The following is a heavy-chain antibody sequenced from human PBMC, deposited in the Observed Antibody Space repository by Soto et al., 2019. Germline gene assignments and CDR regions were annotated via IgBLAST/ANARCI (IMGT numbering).Heavy chain of an antibody. CDR3: ARGFDYVWGSYRSDY. V-gene: IGHV3-48*02. CDR2: ISSSSSTI. CDR1: GFTFSSYS. J-gene: IGHJ4*02. D-gene: IGHD3-16*02. Sequence: GGSLRLSCAASGFTFSSYSMNWVRQAPGKGLEWVSYISSSSSTIYYADSVKGRFTISRDNAKNSLYLQMNSLRDEDTAVYYCARGFDYVWGSYRSDYWGQGTLVTVSS.